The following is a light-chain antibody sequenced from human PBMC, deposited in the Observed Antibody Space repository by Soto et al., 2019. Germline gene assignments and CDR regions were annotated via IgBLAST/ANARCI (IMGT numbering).Light chain of an antibody. J-gene: IGKJ1*01. Sequence: EIVMTQSPATLSVSPGERATLSCRASQSVSSNLAWYQQKPGQAPRLLIYGASTRATGIPASFSGSGSGTECTLTISSLQSEDFAVYYCQQYNNWPPPWTFGQGTKVEIK. V-gene: IGKV3-15*01. CDR1: QSVSSN. CDR2: GAS. CDR3: QQYNNWPPPWT.